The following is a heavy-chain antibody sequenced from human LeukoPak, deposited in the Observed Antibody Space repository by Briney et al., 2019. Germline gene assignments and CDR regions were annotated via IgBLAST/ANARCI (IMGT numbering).Heavy chain of an antibody. CDR1: GYTFTGYY. V-gene: IGHV1-2*02. D-gene: IGHD3-3*01. Sequence: VASVKVSCKASGYTFTGYYMHWVRQAPGQGLEWMGWINPNSGGTNYAQKFQGRVTMTRDTSISTAYMELSRLRSDDTAVYYCARDGSLWSGYYFWFDPWGQGTLVTVSS. J-gene: IGHJ5*02. CDR3: ARDGSLWSGYYFWFDP. CDR2: INPNSGGT.